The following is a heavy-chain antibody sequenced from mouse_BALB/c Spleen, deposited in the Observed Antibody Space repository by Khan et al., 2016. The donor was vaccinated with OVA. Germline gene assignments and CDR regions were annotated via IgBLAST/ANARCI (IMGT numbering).Heavy chain of an antibody. D-gene: IGHD3-3*01. J-gene: IGHJ3*01. CDR2: IFPVDGST. CDR3: ARGGDGGFAY. CDR1: GYTFTSYD. Sequence: QVQLKQSGAELVKPGTSVKLSCKASGYTFTSYDINWVRQRPEQGLDWIGWIFPVDGSTKYNEKFKGKATLTTDTSSSTAYMPLSRLTSEDSAVYFWARGGDGGFAYWGQGTLVTVSA. V-gene: IGHV1-85*01.